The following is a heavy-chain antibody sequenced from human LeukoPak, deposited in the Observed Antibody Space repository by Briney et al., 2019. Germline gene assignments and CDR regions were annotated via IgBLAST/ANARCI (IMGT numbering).Heavy chain of an antibody. CDR1: GYTFTSYY. D-gene: IGHD6-19*01. Sequence: ASVKVSCKASGYTFTSYYMHWVRQAPGQGREWMGIINPSGGSTSYAQKFQGRVTMTRDTSTSTVYMELSSLRSEDTAVYYCARDGAVAGGFDYWGQGTLVTVSS. CDR2: INPSGGST. V-gene: IGHV1-46*01. CDR3: ARDGAVAGGFDY. J-gene: IGHJ4*02.